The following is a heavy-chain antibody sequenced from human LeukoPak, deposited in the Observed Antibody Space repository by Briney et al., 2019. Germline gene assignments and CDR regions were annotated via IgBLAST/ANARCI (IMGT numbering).Heavy chain of an antibody. CDR2: IYYSGST. Sequence: SETLSLTCTVSGGSINNYYWSWIRQPPEKGLEWIGYIYYSGSTSYNPSLKSRVTISVDTSKNQFSLKLSSVTAADTAVYYCAKDVGPILFDYWSQGTLVTVSS. D-gene: IGHD1-26*01. V-gene: IGHV4-59*01. CDR3: AKDVGPILFDY. CDR1: GGSINNYY. J-gene: IGHJ4*02.